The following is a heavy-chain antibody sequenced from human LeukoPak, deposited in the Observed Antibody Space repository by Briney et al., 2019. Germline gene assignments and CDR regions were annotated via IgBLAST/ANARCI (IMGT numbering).Heavy chain of an antibody. CDR3: ARAAGVIVVVPAAVTSPPDY. CDR2: IWYDGSNK. V-gene: IGHV3-33*01. Sequence: PGGSLRLSCAASGVTFSSYGMHWVRQAPGKGLEWVAVIWYDGSNKYYADSVKGRFTISRDNSKNTLYLQMNSLRAEDTAVYYCARAAGVIVVVPAAVTSPPDYWGQGTLVTVSS. D-gene: IGHD2-2*01. J-gene: IGHJ4*02. CDR1: GVTFSSYG.